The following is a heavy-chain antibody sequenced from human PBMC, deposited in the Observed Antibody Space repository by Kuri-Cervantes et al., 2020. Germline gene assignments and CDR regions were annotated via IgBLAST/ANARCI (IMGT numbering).Heavy chain of an antibody. CDR3: AKGSDSGYDQDY. J-gene: IGHJ4*02. CDR1: GFTVSSNY. Sequence: GESLKISCAASGFTVSSNYMNWVRQAPGKGLEWVAVIYSGGGDTYYADSVKGRFTISRDNSKNTLFLQMNSLRAEDTAVYYCAKGSDSGYDQDYWGQGSLVTVSS. CDR2: IYSGGGDT. D-gene: IGHD5-12*01. V-gene: IGHV3-53*01.